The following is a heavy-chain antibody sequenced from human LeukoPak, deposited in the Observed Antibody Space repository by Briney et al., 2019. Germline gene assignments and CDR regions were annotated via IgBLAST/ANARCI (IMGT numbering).Heavy chain of an antibody. CDR3: ARGIAATNYMDV. V-gene: IGHV3-53*01. Sequence: GGSLRLSCAASGFIVSSNYMSWVRQAPGKGLEWASVIYSGGSTYYADSVKGRFTISRDNSKNTLYLQMNSLRAEDTAVYYCARGIAATNYMDVWGKGTTVTVSS. CDR2: IYSGGST. J-gene: IGHJ6*03. D-gene: IGHD6-13*01. CDR1: GFIVSSNY.